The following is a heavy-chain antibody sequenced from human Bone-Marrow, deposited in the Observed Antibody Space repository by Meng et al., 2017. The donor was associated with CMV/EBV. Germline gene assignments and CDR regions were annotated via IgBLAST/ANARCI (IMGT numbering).Heavy chain of an antibody. CDR1: GYSFTSYW. J-gene: IGHJ4*02. D-gene: IGHD3-3*01. CDR2: IYPGDSDT. Sequence: KVSCKGSGYSFTSYWIGWVRQMPGKGLEWMGIIYPGDSDTRYSPSFQGQVTISADKSISTAYLQWSSLKASDTAVYYCARDPQFWSGSYSDYWGQGTLVTVSS. CDR3: ARDPQFWSGSYSDY. V-gene: IGHV5-51*01.